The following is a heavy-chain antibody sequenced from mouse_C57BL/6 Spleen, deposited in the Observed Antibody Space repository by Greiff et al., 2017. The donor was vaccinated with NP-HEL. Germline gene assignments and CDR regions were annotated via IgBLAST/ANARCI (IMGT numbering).Heavy chain of an antibody. Sequence: EVQLQQSGPELVRPGASVKISCKASGYTFTDYYMNWVKQSHGKSLEWIGDINPNNGGTSYNQKFKGKATLTVDKSSSTAYMELRSLTSEDSAVYYCARQRSYYGRRYFDVWGTGTTVTVSS. J-gene: IGHJ1*03. CDR1: GYTFTDYY. D-gene: IGHD1-1*01. CDR2: INPNNGGT. V-gene: IGHV1-26*01. CDR3: ARQRSYYGRRYFDV.